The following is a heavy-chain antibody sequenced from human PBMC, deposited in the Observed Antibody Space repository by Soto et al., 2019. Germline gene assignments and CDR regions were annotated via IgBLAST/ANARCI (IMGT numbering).Heavy chain of an antibody. D-gene: IGHD2-15*01. Sequence: QVQLVESGGGVVQPGRSLRLSCAASGFTFSSYGMHWVRQAPGKGLEWVAGISYDGSNKYYADSVKGRCTISRDNSKNTLYLQMNSLRAEDTAVYYCAKDQGLPYCSGGSCSFDYWGQGTLVTVSS. CDR2: ISYDGSNK. CDR1: GFTFSSYG. V-gene: IGHV3-30*18. J-gene: IGHJ4*02. CDR3: AKDQGLPYCSGGSCSFDY.